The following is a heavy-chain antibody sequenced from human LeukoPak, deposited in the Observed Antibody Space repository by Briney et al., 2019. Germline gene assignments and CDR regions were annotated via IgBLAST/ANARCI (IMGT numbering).Heavy chain of an antibody. D-gene: IGHD6-19*01. CDR2: INHSGST. V-gene: IGHV4-34*01. CDR1: GGSFSGYY. CDR3: ARGRRRSSGWSFDY. Sequence: PSETLSLTCAVYGGSFSGYYWSWIRQPPGKGLEWIGEINHSGSTNYNPSLKSRVTISGDTSKNQFSLNLSSVPAADTAVYYCARGRRRSSGWSFDYWGQGTLVTVSS. J-gene: IGHJ4*02.